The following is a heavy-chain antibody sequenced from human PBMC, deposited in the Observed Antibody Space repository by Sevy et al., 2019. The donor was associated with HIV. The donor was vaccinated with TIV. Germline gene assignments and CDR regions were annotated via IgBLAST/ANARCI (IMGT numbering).Heavy chain of an antibody. J-gene: IGHJ6*02. V-gene: IGHV3-7*03. D-gene: IGHD2-2*01. CDR2: IKKDGSER. Sequence: GGSLRLSCGGSGFTFSSYWMSWVRQAPGKGLEWVAKIKKDGSERYSVDSVKGRFTISRDNSKKSLYLQMNSLRTEDTAVYYCARDCSSSTCLWGLDVWGQGTTVTVSS. CDR1: GFTFSSYW. CDR3: ARDCSSSTCLWGLDV.